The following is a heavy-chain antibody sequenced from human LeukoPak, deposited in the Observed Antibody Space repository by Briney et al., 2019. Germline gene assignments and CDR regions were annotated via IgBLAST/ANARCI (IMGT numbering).Heavy chain of an antibody. CDR3: ARDQSEYSSGWYEYYYYMDV. Sequence: PGGSLRLSCAASGFTFSSYWMHWVRQAPGKGLVWVSRINSDGSSTSYADSVKGRFTISRDNAKNTLYLQMNSLRAEDTAVYYCARDQSEYSSGWYEYYYYMDVWGKRTTVTGSS. D-gene: IGHD6-19*01. V-gene: IGHV3-74*01. CDR1: GFTFSSYW. J-gene: IGHJ6*03. CDR2: INSDGSST.